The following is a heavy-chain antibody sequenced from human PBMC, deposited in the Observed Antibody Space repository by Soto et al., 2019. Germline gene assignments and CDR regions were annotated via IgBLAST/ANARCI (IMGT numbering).Heavy chain of an antibody. CDR3: ASDLTTYHYDSSGYPTLDY. V-gene: IGHV1-58*01. CDR1: GFTFTSSA. Sequence: SVKVSCKASGFTFTSSAVQWVRQARGQRLEWIGWIVVGSGNTNYAQKFQERVTITRDMSTSTAYMELSSLRSEDTAVYYCASDLTTYHYDSSGYPTLDYWGQGTLVTVSS. CDR2: IVVGSGNT. D-gene: IGHD3-22*01. J-gene: IGHJ4*02.